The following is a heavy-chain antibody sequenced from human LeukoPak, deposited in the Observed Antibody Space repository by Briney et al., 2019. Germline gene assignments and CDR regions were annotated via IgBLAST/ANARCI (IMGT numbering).Heavy chain of an antibody. D-gene: IGHD6-19*01. Sequence: GGSLRLSCAASGFTFSSYSMNWVRQAPGKGLEWVSSISSSSSYIYYADSVKGRFTISRDNAKNSLYLQMNSLRAEDTAVYYCARGADTGYSSDSWGQGTLVTVSS. CDR2: ISSSSSYI. CDR3: ARGADTGYSSDS. J-gene: IGHJ5*02. V-gene: IGHV3-21*01. CDR1: GFTFSSYS.